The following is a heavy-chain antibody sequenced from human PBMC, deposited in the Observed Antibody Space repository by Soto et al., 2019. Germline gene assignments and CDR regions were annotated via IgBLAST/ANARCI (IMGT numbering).Heavy chain of an antibody. CDR3: ARDEGIVVVIPVGGYYYGMDV. CDR1: LGTFSSYA. CDR2: IIPIFGTS. J-gene: IGHJ6*02. Sequence: ASGKVALNASLGTFSSYAISWVRQAPVQGLDWMVGIIPIFGTSNYAQKFQGRVTITADKSTSTAYMELSSLRSEDTAVYYCARDEGIVVVIPVGGYYYGMDVWGQGTTVTVSS. D-gene: IGHD3-22*01. V-gene: IGHV1-69*06.